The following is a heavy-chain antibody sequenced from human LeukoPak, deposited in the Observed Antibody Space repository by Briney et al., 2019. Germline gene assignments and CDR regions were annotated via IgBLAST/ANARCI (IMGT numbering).Heavy chain of an antibody. D-gene: IGHD7-27*01. Sequence: PSETLSLTCTVSGGSISSYYWSWIRQPPGKGLEWIGYIYYSGSTNYNPSLESRVTISVDTSKNQFSLKLSSVTAADTAVYYCARLRKSDWGPTLPYLDYWGQGTLVTVSS. V-gene: IGHV4-59*08. CDR2: IYYSGST. J-gene: IGHJ4*02. CDR1: GGSISSYY. CDR3: ARLRKSDWGPTLPYLDY.